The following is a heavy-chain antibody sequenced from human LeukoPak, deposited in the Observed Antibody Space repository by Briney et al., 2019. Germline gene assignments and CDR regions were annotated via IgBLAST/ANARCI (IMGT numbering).Heavy chain of an antibody. Sequence: PGGSLRLSCAASGFTVSSNYMSWVRQAPGKGLEWVSYISSSGSTIYYADSVKGRFTISRDNAKNSLYLQMNSLRAEDTAVYYCARRWIQLWAATDYWGQGTLVTVSS. CDR2: ISSSGSTI. V-gene: IGHV3-11*01. J-gene: IGHJ4*02. D-gene: IGHD5-18*01. CDR3: ARRWIQLWAATDY. CDR1: GFTVSSNY.